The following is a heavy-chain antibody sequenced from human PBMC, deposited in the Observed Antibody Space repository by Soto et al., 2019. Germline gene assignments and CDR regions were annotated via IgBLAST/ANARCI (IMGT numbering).Heavy chain of an antibody. CDR1: GYTFTGYY. V-gene: IGHV1-2*02. D-gene: IGHD6-13*01. J-gene: IGHJ4*02. Sequence: ADSVKVSCKASGYTFTGYYMHWVRQAPGQGLEWMGWINPNSGGTNYAQKFQGRVTMTRDTSISTAYMELSRLRSDDTAVYYCARDLIAAAGTNNYWGQGTLVTVSS. CDR2: INPNSGGT. CDR3: ARDLIAAAGTNNY.